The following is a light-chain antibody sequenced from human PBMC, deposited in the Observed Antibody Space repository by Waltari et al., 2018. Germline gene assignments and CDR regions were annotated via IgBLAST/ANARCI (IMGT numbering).Light chain of an antibody. V-gene: IGKV3-20*01. Sequence: EIVLTQSPGTLSLSPGERATLSCRASQSVSSSYLAWYQQNPGQAPRVLIHGASNRATGIPDRFSGSGSGTDFTLTISRLEPEEFAVYYCQQYGSSPWTFGQGTKVEIK. CDR1: QSVSSSY. CDR3: QQYGSSPWT. J-gene: IGKJ1*01. CDR2: GAS.